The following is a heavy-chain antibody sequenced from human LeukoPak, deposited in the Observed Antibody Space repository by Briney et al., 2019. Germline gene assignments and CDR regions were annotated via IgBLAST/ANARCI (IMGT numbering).Heavy chain of an antibody. D-gene: IGHD6-13*01. J-gene: IGHJ4*02. Sequence: GSLRLSCAASGFTFSSYALSWVRQAPGKGLEWVSAISGSGGSTYYADSVKGRFTISRDNSKNTLYLQMNSLRAEDTAVYYCAKDGRSGYSSSWYRGYWGQGTLVTVSS. V-gene: IGHV3-23*01. CDR2: ISGSGGST. CDR1: GFTFSSYA. CDR3: AKDGRSGYSSSWYRGY.